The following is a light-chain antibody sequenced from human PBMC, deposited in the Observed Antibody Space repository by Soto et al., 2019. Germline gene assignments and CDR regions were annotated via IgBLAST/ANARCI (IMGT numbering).Light chain of an antibody. CDR3: FSFTTTRTHV. CDR1: SSDIGAYDY. J-gene: IGLJ1*01. V-gene: IGLV2-14*01. CDR2: EVN. Sequence: QSLLTRPASLSGSPGQSITISCTGTSSDIGAYDYVSWFQQHPGKAPKLMISEVNNRPSGVSNRFSGSKSGNTAYLTISGLQVEDEAEYFCFSFTTTRTHVVGTGTKVTVL.